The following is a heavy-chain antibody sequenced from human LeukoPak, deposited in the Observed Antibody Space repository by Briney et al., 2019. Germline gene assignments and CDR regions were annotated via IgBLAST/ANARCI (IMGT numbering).Heavy chain of an antibody. CDR2: IYYSGST. CDR3: ARDRGDAFDI. Sequence: SETLSLTCTVSGGSISSYYWSWIRQPPGKGLEWIGYIYYSGSTNYNPSLKSRVTISVDTSKNQFSLKLSSVTAADTAVYYCARDRGDAFDIWGQGTMVTVSS. V-gene: IGHV4-59*01. CDR1: GGSISSYY. J-gene: IGHJ3*02.